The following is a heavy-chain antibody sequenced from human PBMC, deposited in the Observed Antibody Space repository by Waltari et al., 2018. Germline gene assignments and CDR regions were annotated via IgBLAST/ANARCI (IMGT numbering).Heavy chain of an antibody. D-gene: IGHD1-7*01. V-gene: IGHV4-39*01. CDR3: GRLPRSDWIYHFDY. J-gene: IGHJ4*02. Sequence: QLQLQESGPGLVKPSETLALTCTVPGDSIRTNSYNWAWIRQPPGKGLEWIGSINYSGRTFYNPSLQSRVTLSVDTSKNQFSLNLRSVTAADTAVYYCGRLPRSDWIYHFDYWGQGTLVTVSS. CDR1: GDSIRTNSYN. CDR2: INYSGRT.